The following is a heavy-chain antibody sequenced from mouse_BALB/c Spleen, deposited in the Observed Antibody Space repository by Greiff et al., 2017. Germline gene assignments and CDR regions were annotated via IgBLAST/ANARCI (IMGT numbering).Heavy chain of an antibody. J-gene: IGHJ4*01. CDR3: ARESSGSYAIDY. CDR2: ISSGGSYT. Sequence: EVKVVESGGDLVKPGGSLKLSCAASGFTFSSYGMSWVRQTPDKRLEWVATISSGGSYTYYPDSVKGRFTISRDNAKNTLYLQMSSLKSEDTAMYYCARESSGSYAIDYWGQGTSVTVSS. CDR1: GFTFSSYG. D-gene: IGHD3-1*01. V-gene: IGHV5-6*01.